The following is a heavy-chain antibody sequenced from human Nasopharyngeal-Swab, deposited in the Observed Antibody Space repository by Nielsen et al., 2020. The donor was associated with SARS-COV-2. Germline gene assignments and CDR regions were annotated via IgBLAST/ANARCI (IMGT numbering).Heavy chain of an antibody. CDR3: AKGGYSGYDPLGMDV. D-gene: IGHD5-12*01. CDR2: ISYDGSNK. Sequence: VRQAPGKGLEWVAVISYDGSNKYYADSVKGRLTISRDNPKNTLYLQMNSLRAEDTAVYYCAKGGYSGYDPLGMDVWGQGTTVTVSS. V-gene: IGHV3-30*18. J-gene: IGHJ6*02.